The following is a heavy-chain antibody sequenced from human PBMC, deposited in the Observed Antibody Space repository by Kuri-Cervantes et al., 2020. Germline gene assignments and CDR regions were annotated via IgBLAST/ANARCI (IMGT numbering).Heavy chain of an antibody. CDR3: ARAGAHTMVQGVTIREHDAFDI. J-gene: IGHJ3*02. D-gene: IGHD3-10*01. Sequence: GSLRLTCTVPGGSISNYFWSWIRQPPGKALEWIGYIHDSGSTNYNPSLKSRVTISVDTSKNQFSLKLSSVTAADTAVYYCARAGAHTMVQGVTIREHDAFDIWGQGTMVTVSS. CDR2: IHDSGST. V-gene: IGHV4-59*01. CDR1: GGSISNYF.